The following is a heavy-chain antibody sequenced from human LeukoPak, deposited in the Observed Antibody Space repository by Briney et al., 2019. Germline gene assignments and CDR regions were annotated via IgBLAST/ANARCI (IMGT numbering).Heavy chain of an antibody. D-gene: IGHD2-2*02. CDR3: ARGFRLSAIEDWFDP. CDR1: GYTFTGYY. V-gene: IGHV1-2*02. J-gene: IGHJ5*02. CDR2: INPNSGGT. Sequence: GASVKVSCKASGYTFTGYYMHWVGQAPGQGLEWMGWINPNSGGTNYAQKFQGRVTMTRDTSISTVYMELSGLRSDDTAVYYCARGFRLSAIEDWFDPWGQGTLVTVSS.